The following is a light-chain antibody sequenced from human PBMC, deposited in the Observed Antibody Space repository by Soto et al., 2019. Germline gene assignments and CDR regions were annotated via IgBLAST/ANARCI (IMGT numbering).Light chain of an antibody. J-gene: IGLJ3*02. CDR1: ISNIGINT. Sequence: QSVLTQPPSASGTPGQRVTISCSGSISNIGINTVNWYQQLPGTAPKLLIYNNDQRPSGVPDHFSGSKSGTSATLAISGLQSESEADYYCACWDDTLNGLVFGGGTKVTVL. V-gene: IGLV1-44*01. CDR3: ACWDDTLNGLV. CDR2: NND.